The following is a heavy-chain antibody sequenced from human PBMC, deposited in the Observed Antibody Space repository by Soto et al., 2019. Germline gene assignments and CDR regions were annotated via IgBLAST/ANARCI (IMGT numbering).Heavy chain of an antibody. CDR3: ATEGGVVDANWFGP. CDR2: IYYSGST. V-gene: IGHV4-39*02. CDR1: GDSVTRSRYY. D-gene: IGHD3-22*01. Sequence: QLQLQESGPGLVKPSETLSLTCTVSGDSVTRSRYYWGWIRQPPGKGLEWIGSIYYSGSTYYNPSLNSRLTISIDTSKNQFSMNMNSMTAADTAVYYCATEGGVVDANWFGPWGQGTLVTVSA. J-gene: IGHJ5*02.